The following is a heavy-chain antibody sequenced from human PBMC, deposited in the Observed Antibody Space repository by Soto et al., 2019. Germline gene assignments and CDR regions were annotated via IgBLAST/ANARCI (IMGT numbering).Heavy chain of an antibody. V-gene: IGHV5-10-1*04. CDR2: IDLVDSQT. CDR3: AARNFGVVTSFSWFGP. J-gene: IGHJ5*02. Sequence: ESLKISCQPSRFDFTSHWLARVRLMPVKGLYTIGNIDLVDSQTHYSPSFQGQVALSADQSINTSFLQWATLRASDIAIHYFAARNFGVVTSFSWFGPWGRGTLVTV. CDR1: RFDFTSHW. D-gene: IGHD3-3*02.